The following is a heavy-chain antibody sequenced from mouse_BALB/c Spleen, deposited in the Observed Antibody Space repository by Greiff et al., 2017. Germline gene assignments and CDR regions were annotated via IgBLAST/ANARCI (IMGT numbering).Heavy chain of an antibody. V-gene: IGHV5-17*02. D-gene: IGHD2-10*02. Sequence: DVMLVESGGGLVQPGGSRKLSCAASGFTFSSFGMHWVRQAPEKGLEWVAYISSGSSTIYYADTVKGRFTISRDNPKNTLFLQMTSLRSEDTAMYYCARSKYGNYVHFDYWGQGTTLTVSS. J-gene: IGHJ2*01. CDR2: ISSGSSTI. CDR1: GFTFSSFG. CDR3: ARSKYGNYVHFDY.